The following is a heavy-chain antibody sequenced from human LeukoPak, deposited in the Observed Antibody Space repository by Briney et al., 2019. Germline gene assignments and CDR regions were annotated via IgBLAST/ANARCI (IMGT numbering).Heavy chain of an antibody. CDR1: GYTFTSYY. CDR2: INPSGGST. V-gene: IGHV1-46*01. CDR3: ARDKGGTITGYRYYYYGMDV. Sequence: ASVKVSCKASGYTFTSYYMHWVRQAPGQGLEWMGIINPSGGSTSYAQKFQGRATMTRDTSTSTVYMELSSLRSEDTAVYYCARDKGGTITGYRYYYYGMDVWGQGTTVTVSS. J-gene: IGHJ6*02. D-gene: IGHD1-20*01.